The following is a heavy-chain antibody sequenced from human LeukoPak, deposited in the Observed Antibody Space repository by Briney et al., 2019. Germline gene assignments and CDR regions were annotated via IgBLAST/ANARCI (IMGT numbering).Heavy chain of an antibody. CDR1: GFTFSSYG. D-gene: IGHD3-9*01. Sequence: PGGSLRLSCAASGFTFSSYGMHWVRQAPGKGLEWVAVIWYDGSNKYYADSVKGRVTISRDNSKNTLYLQMNSLRAEHRPVYYCARDWGLRYFDWLLYYWGQGTLVTVSS. V-gene: IGHV3-33*01. J-gene: IGHJ4*02. CDR2: IWYDGSNK. CDR3: ARDWGLRYFDWLLYY.